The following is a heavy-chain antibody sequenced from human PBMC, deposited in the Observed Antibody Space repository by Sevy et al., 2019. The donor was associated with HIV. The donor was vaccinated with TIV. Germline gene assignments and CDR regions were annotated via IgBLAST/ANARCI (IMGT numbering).Heavy chain of an antibody. J-gene: IGHJ3*02. CDR3: ARAVAETGDAFDI. Sequence: SETLSLTCTVSGGSISSGGYYWSWIRQYPGKGLEWIGYIYYSGSTYYNPSLKSRVTISVDTSKNQFSLKLSSVTAADTAVYYCARAVAETGDAFDIWGQGTMVTVSS. D-gene: IGHD2-15*01. CDR1: GGSISSGGYY. V-gene: IGHV4-31*03. CDR2: IYYSGST.